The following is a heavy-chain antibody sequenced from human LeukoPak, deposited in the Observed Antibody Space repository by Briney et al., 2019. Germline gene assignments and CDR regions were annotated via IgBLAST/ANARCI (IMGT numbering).Heavy chain of an antibody. CDR3: ARDYYASSGYRFKDE. Sequence: SETLSLTCTVSGGSISSYYSSWIRQPPGKGLEWIGYIYYSGSATYNPSLNSRVTISVDTSKNQFSLKLSSVSAAGTPVYYCARDYYASSGYRFKDEWGQGTLVTVYS. CDR2: IYYSGSA. CDR1: GGSISSYY. V-gene: IGHV4-59*01. D-gene: IGHD3-22*01. J-gene: IGHJ4*02.